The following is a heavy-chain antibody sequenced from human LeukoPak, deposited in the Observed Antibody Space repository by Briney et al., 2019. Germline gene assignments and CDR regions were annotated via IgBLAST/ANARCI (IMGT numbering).Heavy chain of an antibody. J-gene: IGHJ5*02. V-gene: IGHV4-39*01. CDR2: LYYTGST. CDR3: ARHMRALWSVRGVLNWFDP. Sequence: SETLSLTCTVSGGSISSSSYYWGWIRQPPGEGLEFIGNLYYTGSTYYNPSLKSRVTISVDTSKNQFSLKLSSVTAADTAVYYCARHMRALWSVRGVLNWFDPWGQGTLVTVSS. D-gene: IGHD3-10*01. CDR1: GGSISSSSYY.